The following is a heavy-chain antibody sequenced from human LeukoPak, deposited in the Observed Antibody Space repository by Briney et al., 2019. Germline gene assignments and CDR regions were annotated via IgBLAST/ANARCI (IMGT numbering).Heavy chain of an antibody. CDR1: GYTFTGYY. CDR3: ARKDLSGYSSLDY. V-gene: IGHV1-2*06. Sequence: ASVKVSCKASGYTFTGYYLHWVRQAPGQGLEWVGRINPNSAGTNYAQKFQGRITMTRDTSISTAYMELNKLTFDDTAVCYCARKDLSGYSSLDYWGQGTLVTVSS. D-gene: IGHD5-18*01. CDR2: INPNSAGT. J-gene: IGHJ4*02.